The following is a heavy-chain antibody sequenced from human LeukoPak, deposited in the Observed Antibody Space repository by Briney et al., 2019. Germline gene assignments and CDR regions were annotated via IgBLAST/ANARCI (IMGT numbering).Heavy chain of an antibody. CDR3: ARGRDYGSGSYYKEDALFDY. CDR1: GYTFTSYY. V-gene: IGHV1-46*01. J-gene: IGHJ4*02. D-gene: IGHD3-10*01. Sequence: ASVKVSCKASGYTFTSYYMHWVRQAPGQGLEWMGIINPSGGSTSCAQKFQGRVTMTRDTSTSTVYMELSSLRSDDTAVYYCARGRDYGSGSYYKEDALFDYWGQGTLVTVSS. CDR2: INPSGGST.